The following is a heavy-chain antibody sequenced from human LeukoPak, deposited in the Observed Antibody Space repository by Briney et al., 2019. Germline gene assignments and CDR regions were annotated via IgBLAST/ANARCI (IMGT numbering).Heavy chain of an antibody. Sequence: GGSLRLSCAASRFTFSSDWMSWVRQAPGKGLEWLANIKQDGSEEYYADSVKGRFTISRDNARNSLYLQMHSLRAEDTALYYCARWNSGNYYGIGDWGQGTLVTVSS. J-gene: IGHJ4*02. V-gene: IGHV3-7*01. CDR1: RFTFSSDW. D-gene: IGHD1-26*01. CDR3: ARWNSGNYYGIGD. CDR2: IKQDGSEE.